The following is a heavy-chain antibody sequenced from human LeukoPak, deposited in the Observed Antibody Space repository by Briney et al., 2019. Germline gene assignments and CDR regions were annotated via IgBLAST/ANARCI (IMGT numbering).Heavy chain of an antibody. Sequence: SVKVSCKASGGILSNYTVSWVRQAPGQGLEWMGGLIPIFGTPYYAQNVQGRVTITADESTSTAFLELRSLKSEDTAVYYCARDRPGRELLPYFDYWGQGTLVTVSS. CDR3: ARDRPGRELLPYFDY. CDR2: LIPIFGTP. V-gene: IGHV1-69*01. D-gene: IGHD1-26*01. J-gene: IGHJ4*02. CDR1: GGILSNYT.